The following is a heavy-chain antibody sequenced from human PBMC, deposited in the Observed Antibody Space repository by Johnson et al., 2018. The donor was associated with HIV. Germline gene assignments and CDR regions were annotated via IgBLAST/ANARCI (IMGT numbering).Heavy chain of an antibody. J-gene: IGHJ3*02. CDR2: IYSGGST. Sequence: QVQLVESGGGVVQPGRSLRLSCAASGFTFSSYGMHWVRQAPGKGLEWVSVIYSGGSTYYADSVKGRFTISRDKSKNTLNLQMNSLRAEDTAVYYCAKGKQLSQDAFDIWGQGTMVTVSS. CDR3: AKGKQLSQDAFDI. D-gene: IGHD6-13*01. V-gene: IGHV3-NL1*01. CDR1: GFTFSSYG.